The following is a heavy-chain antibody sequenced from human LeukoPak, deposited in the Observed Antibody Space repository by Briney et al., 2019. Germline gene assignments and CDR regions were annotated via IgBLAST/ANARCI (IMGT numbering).Heavy chain of an antibody. D-gene: IGHD6-25*01. CDR3: ARSRGLAGAATVIDY. CDR1: GGPISNYY. V-gene: IGHV4-59*08. CDR2: VYNSGIT. J-gene: IGHJ4*02. Sequence: SETLSLTCTVSGGPISNYYWTWIRQSPGQGLEWIGYVYNSGITDYNPSLKSRLTISADTSKNQFSLKLSSMTAADTAVYYCARSRGLAGAATVIDYWGQGTLVTVSS.